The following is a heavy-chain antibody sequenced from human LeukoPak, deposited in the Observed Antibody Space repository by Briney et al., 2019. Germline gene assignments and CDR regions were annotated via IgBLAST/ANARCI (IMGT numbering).Heavy chain of an antibody. CDR1: GFTFSSYA. Sequence: GGSLRLSCAASGFTFSSYAMSWVRQAPGKGLEWVSVIYSGGSTYYADSVKGRFTISRDNSKNTLYLQMNSLRAEDTAVYYCVRETFGPIRTYYFDYWGQGTLVTVSS. CDR2: IYSGGST. CDR3: VRETFGPIRTYYFDY. J-gene: IGHJ4*02. D-gene: IGHD3-16*01. V-gene: IGHV3-66*01.